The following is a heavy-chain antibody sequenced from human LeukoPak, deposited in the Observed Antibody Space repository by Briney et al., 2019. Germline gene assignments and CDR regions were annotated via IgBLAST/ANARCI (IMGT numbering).Heavy chain of an antibody. D-gene: IGHD3-3*01. CDR2: IYTSGST. CDR1: GGSISSGSYY. V-gene: IGHV4-61*02. J-gene: IGHJ5*02. Sequence: NPSETLSLTCTVSGGSISSGSYYWSWIRQPAGKGLELIGRIYTSGSTNYNPSLKSRVTISVDTSKNQFSLKLSSVTAADTAVYYCAREYYDFGEGWFDPWGQGTLVTVSS. CDR3: AREYYDFGEGWFDP.